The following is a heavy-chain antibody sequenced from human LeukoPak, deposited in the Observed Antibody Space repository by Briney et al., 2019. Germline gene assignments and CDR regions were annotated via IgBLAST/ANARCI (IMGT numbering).Heavy chain of an antibody. D-gene: IGHD5-12*01. Sequence: ASVKVSCKASGYTFTSYGISWVRQAPGQGLEWMGWIDANNGKTDYAQKFQGRVTMTTDTSTSTAYMELRSLRSDDTAVFYCARDPTGGYDFDFWGQGTLVTVSS. J-gene: IGHJ5*01. CDR3: ARDPTGGYDFDF. CDR1: GYTFTSYG. V-gene: IGHV1-18*01. CDR2: IDANNGKT.